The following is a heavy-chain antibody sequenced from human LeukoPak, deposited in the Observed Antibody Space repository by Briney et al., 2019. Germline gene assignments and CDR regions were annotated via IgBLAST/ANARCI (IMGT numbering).Heavy chain of an antibody. Sequence: VASLKLSCTASGYTFSNYDMNWVRRAPGQGLEWMAWINPSSGNTGYAQKFQGRVTMTWSTSMTTAYMELSSLRSEDTAMYYCTRAWSGGSDAFDIWGQGTMVTVSS. CDR1: GYTFSNYD. J-gene: IGHJ3*02. V-gene: IGHV1-8*01. D-gene: IGHD3-3*01. CDR3: TRAWSGGSDAFDI. CDR2: INPSSGNT.